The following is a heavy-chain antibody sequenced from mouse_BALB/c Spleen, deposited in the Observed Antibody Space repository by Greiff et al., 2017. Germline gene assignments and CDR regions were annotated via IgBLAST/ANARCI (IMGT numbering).Heavy chain of an antibody. D-gene: IGHD1-2*01. CDR3: ARQGSHYYGYAWFAY. Sequence: EVQRVESGGGLVKPGGSLKLSCAASGFAFSSYDMSWVRQTPEKRLEWVAYISSGGGSTYYPDTVKGRFTISRDNAKNTLYLQMSSLKSEDTAMYYCARQGSHYYGYAWFAYWGQGTLVTVSA. V-gene: IGHV5-12-1*01. CDR2: ISSGGGST. CDR1: GFAFSSYD. J-gene: IGHJ3*01.